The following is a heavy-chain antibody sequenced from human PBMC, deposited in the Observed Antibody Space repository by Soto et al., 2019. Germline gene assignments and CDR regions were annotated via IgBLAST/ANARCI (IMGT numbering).Heavy chain of an antibody. CDR2: IKSKTDGGTT. Sequence: EVQLVEPGGGLVKPGGSLRLSCAASGFTFSNAWMNWVRQAPGKGLEWVGRIKSKTDGGTTDYAAPVKGRFTISRDDSKNTLYLQMNSLKTEDTAVYYCTTKPAGEMATHLYYYYYGMDVWGQGTTVTVSS. CDR3: TTKPAGEMATHLYYYYYGMDV. CDR1: GFTFSNAW. V-gene: IGHV3-15*07. D-gene: IGHD5-12*01. J-gene: IGHJ6*02.